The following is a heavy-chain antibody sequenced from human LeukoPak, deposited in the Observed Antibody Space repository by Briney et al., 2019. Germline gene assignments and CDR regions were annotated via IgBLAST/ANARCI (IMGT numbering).Heavy chain of an antibody. V-gene: IGHV1-69*05. CDR2: IIPIFGTA. J-gene: IGHJ4*02. D-gene: IGHD6-6*01. CDR1: GGTFSSYA. CDR3: ARGHNRSSGRPDY. Sequence: GASVKVSCKASGGTFSSYAISWVRQAPGQGLEWMGGIIPIFGTANYAQKFQGRVTITTDESTSTAYMELSSLRSEDTAVYYCARGHNRSSGRPDYWGQGTLVTVSA.